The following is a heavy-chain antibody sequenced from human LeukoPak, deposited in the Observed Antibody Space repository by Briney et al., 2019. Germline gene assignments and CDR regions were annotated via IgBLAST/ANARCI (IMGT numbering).Heavy chain of an antibody. V-gene: IGHV1-2*02. CDR2: INPNSGGT. Sequence: ASVKVSCKASGYTFTGYYMHWVRQAPGPGLEWMGWINPNSGGTNYAQKFQGRVTMTRDTSISTAYMEVSSLRSDDTAVYYCARRDGNNFPCYFDNWGQGTLVTVSS. D-gene: IGHD5-24*01. J-gene: IGHJ4*02. CDR1: GYTFTGYY. CDR3: ARRDGNNFPCYFDN.